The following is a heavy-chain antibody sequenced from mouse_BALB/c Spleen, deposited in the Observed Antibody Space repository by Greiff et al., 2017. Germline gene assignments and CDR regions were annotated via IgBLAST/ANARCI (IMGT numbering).Heavy chain of an antibody. V-gene: IGHV5-9*03. CDR2: ISSGGGNT. CDR3: AVYYDYAFAY. D-gene: IGHD2-4*01. CDR1: GFTFSSYT. J-gene: IGHJ3*01. Sequence: EVQVVESGGGLVKPGGSLKLSCAASGFTFSSYTMSWVRQTPEKRLEWVATISSGGGNTYYPDSVKGRFTISRDNAKNNLYLQMSSLRSEDTALYYCAVYYDYAFAYWGQGTLVTVSA.